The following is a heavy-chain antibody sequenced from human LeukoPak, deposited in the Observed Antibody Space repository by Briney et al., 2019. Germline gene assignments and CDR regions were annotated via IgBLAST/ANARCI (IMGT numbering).Heavy chain of an antibody. D-gene: IGHD1-26*01. Sequence: LSLTCSVSGDSTTAYYYSWIRQSPGKGLEWVSYISSSGSTIYYADSVKGRFTLSRDNAKNSLYLQMNSLRAEDTAVYYCARARGSYSFDYWGQGTLVTVSS. V-gene: IGHV3-11*01. CDR3: ARARGSYSFDY. CDR1: GDSTTAYY. CDR2: ISSSGSTI. J-gene: IGHJ4*02.